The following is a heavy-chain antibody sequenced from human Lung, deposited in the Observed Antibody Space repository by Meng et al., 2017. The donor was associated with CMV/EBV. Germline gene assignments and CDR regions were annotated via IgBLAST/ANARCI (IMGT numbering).Heavy chain of an antibody. V-gene: IGHV3-11*01. CDR1: GFSLSDFH. CDR3: ARDRPLYFFDY. CDR2: IRSSGVDK. J-gene: IGHJ4*02. Sequence: GESLKISCAASGFSLSDFHMSCIRQAPGKGLEWVSNIRSSGVDKYYADSVKGRFTISRDDAKKSLYLQMNSLRAEDTAVYYCARDRPLYFFDYWGQGVLVTVSS.